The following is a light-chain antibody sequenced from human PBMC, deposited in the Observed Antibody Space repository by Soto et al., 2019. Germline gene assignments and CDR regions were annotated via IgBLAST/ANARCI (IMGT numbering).Light chain of an antibody. CDR3: QHYRNWPPT. CDR2: YAS. Sequence: EVVMTQSPATLSLSPGERVTLSCRTSESVHRNLAWYQQKPGQGPSLLIYYASTRATGVPDRFTGSGSGTEFTLTISSLQSEDFGVYHCQHYRNWPPTFGPGTKVEIK. CDR1: ESVHRN. V-gene: IGKV3-15*01. J-gene: IGKJ3*01.